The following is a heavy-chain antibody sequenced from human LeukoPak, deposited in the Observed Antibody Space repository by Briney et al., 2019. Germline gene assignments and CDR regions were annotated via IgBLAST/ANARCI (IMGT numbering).Heavy chain of an antibody. CDR3: ARHAWYLGIPAAAPNWFDP. CDR2: IYYSGST. V-gene: IGHV4-39*01. Sequence: SETLSLTCTVSGGSISSSSYHWGWIRQPPGKGLEWIGSIYYSGSTYYNPSLKSRVTISVDTSKNQFSLKLSSVTAADTAVYYCARHAWYLGIPAAAPNWFDPWGQGTLVTVSS. J-gene: IGHJ5*02. CDR1: GGSISSSSYH. D-gene: IGHD2-2*01.